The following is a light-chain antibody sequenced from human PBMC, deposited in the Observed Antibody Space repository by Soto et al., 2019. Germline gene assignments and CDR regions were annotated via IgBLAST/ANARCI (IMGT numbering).Light chain of an antibody. V-gene: IGKV3-20*01. CDR2: GTF. CDR3: QQYCSSAWT. CDR1: QSITASY. Sequence: DIVLTQSPCTLSLSPGERATLSCRASQSITASYLAWYQQRPGQAPRLLIYGTFSRATGIPDRFSGGGSGTDFTLTISRLEPEDFAVYFCQQYCSSAWTFGQGTKVEIK. J-gene: IGKJ1*01.